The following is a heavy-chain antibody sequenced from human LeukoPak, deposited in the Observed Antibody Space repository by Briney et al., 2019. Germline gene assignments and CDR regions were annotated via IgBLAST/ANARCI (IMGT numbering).Heavy chain of an antibody. CDR2: IYTSGST. J-gene: IGHJ3*02. CDR1: GGSISSYY. Sequence: SKTLSLTCTVSGGSISSYYWGWIRQPAGKGLEWIGRIYTSGSTNYNPSLKSRVTMSVDTSKNQFSLKLSSVTAADTAVYYCAGPSDIVGLRDAFDIWGQGTMVTVSS. D-gene: IGHD2-21*01. V-gene: IGHV4-4*07. CDR3: AGPSDIVGLRDAFDI.